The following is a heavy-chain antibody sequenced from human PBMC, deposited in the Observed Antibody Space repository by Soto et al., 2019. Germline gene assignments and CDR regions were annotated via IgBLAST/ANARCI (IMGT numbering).Heavy chain of an antibody. Sequence: PWGYLRVSCAASVFTFSTYAMHEVRQAPGKGLEWVAVISYDGSNKYYADSVKGRFTISRDNSKNTLYLQINSLRAEDTAVYYCARGDYYGSGTPRWFDPWGQGTMVTVSS. CDR1: VFTFSTYA. J-gene: IGHJ5*02. CDR2: ISYDGSNK. CDR3: ARGDYYGSGTPRWFDP. V-gene: IGHV3-30-3*01. D-gene: IGHD3-10*01.